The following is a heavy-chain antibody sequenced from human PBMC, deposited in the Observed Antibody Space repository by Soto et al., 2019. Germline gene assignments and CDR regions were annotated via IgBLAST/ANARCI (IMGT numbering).Heavy chain of an antibody. CDR3: ARLNTSGWYGVDF. CDR2: IYYSGST. V-gene: IGHV4-59*08. CDR1: GGSITSYY. J-gene: IGHJ4*02. Sequence: QVQLQESGPGLVKPSETLSLTCTVSGGSITSYYWSWIRQPPGKALEWIGYIYYSGSTNYNPSLKSRVPVSVDTSKNQFSLKLSSVTAADTAVYYCARLNTSGWYGVDFWGQGTLVTVSS. D-gene: IGHD6-19*01.